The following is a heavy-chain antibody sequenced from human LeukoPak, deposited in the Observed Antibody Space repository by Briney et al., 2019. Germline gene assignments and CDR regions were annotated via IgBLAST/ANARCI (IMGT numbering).Heavy chain of an antibody. D-gene: IGHD2-2*01. CDR1: GFTFSSYW. CDR3: AKDLSTSSLYYYYMDV. Sequence: GGSLRLSCAASGFTFSSYWMSWVRQAPGKGLEWVANIKKDGSEKYYVDSVKGRFTISRDNSKNTLYLQMNSLRAEDTAVYYCAKDLSTSSLYYYYMDVWGKGTTVTVSS. J-gene: IGHJ6*03. V-gene: IGHV3-7*01. CDR2: IKKDGSEK.